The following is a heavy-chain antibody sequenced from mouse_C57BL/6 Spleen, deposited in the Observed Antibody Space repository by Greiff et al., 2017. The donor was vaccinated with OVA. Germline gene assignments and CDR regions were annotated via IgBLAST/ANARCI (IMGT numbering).Heavy chain of an antibody. CDR1: GYTFTSYW. V-gene: IGHV1-52*01. CDR2: IDPSDSET. J-gene: IGHJ3*01. Sequence: VQLQQPGAELVRPGSSVKLSCKTSGYTFTSYWMHWVKQRPIQGLEWIGNIDPSDSETHYNQKFKDKATLTVDKSSSTAYMQLSSLTSEDSAVYYCARRDYYGSSPFAYWGQGTLVTVSA. D-gene: IGHD1-1*01. CDR3: ARRDYYGSSPFAY.